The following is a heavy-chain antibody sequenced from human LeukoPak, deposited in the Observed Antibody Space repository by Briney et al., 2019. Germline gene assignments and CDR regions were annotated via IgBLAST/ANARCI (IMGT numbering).Heavy chain of an antibody. CDR2: MNPNSGNT. CDR1: GYTFTSYD. Sequence: ASVKVSCKASGYTFTSYDINWVRQATGQGLEWMGWMNPNSGNTGYAQKFQGRVTITRNTSISTAYMELSSLRSEDTAVYYCATSAAIGAFDIWGQGTMVTASS. CDR3: ATSAAIGAFDI. V-gene: IGHV1-8*03. D-gene: IGHD2-2*01. J-gene: IGHJ3*02.